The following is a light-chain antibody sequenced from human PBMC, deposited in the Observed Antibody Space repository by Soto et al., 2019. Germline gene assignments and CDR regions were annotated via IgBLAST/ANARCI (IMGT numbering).Light chain of an antibody. V-gene: IGKV3D-20*01. CDR2: DAS. J-gene: IGKJ4*01. CDR3: QQYGSSPLT. Sequence: EIVLTQSPATLSLSPGERASLSCGASQSVSSSSLAWYQQKPGLAPRLLTYDASSRATGIPDRFSGSGSGTDFTLTINRLEPEDFAVYYCQQYGSSPLTFGGGTKVEIK. CDR1: QSVSSSS.